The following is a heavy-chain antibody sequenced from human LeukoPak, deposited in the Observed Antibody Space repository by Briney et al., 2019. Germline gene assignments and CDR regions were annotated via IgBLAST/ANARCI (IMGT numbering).Heavy chain of an antibody. CDR2: IYYSGST. CDR1: GGSISSGDYY. D-gene: IGHD3-3*01. V-gene: IGHV4-30-4*08. J-gene: IGHJ3*02. CDR3: ARVITIFGFGAFDI. Sequence: SETLSLTCTVSGGSISSGDYYWSWIRQPPGKGLESIGYIYYSGSTYYNPSLKSRVTISVDTSKNQFSLKLSSVTAADTAVYYCARVITIFGFGAFDIWGQGTMGTVSS.